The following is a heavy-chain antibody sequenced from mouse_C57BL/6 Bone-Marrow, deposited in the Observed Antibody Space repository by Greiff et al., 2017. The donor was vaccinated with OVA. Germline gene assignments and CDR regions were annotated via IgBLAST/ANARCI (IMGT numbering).Heavy chain of an antibody. D-gene: IGHD1-1*01. CDR3: ARLSTVVPSYYAMDY. J-gene: IGHJ4*01. V-gene: IGHV5-12*01. Sequence: EVQLVESGGGLVQPGGSLKLSCAASGFTFSDYYMYWVRQTPEKRLEWVAYISNGGGSTYYPDTVKGRFTISRDNAKNTLYLQMSRLKSEDTAMYYCARLSTVVPSYYAMDYWGQGTSVTVSS. CDR1: GFTFSDYY. CDR2: ISNGGGST.